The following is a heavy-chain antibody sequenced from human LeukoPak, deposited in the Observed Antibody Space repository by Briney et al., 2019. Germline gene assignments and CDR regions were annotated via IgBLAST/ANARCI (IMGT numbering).Heavy chain of an antibody. CDR3: ARDGDSNYDYYYYYYMDV. Sequence: SETLSLTCTVSGCSISSHYWSWLRQPPGKGLEWIGYIYYSGSTNYNPSLKSRVTISVDTSKNQFSLKLSSVTAADTAVYYCARDGDSNYDYYYYYYMDVWGKGTTVTVSS. D-gene: IGHD4-11*01. CDR2: IYYSGST. J-gene: IGHJ6*03. CDR1: GCSISSHY. V-gene: IGHV4-59*11.